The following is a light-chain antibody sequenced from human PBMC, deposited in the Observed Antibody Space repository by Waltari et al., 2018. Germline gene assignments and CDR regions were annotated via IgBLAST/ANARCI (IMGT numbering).Light chain of an antibody. CDR1: QRISDY. Sequence: DIQMTQSPTSLSASVGDRVTITCRASQRISDYLNWYQQKPGEAPKLLIYSASNLHSGVPSRFSGSGSGTDFTLTITNLQSDDFATYYCQQKYTTPRTFGHGTKVEVK. J-gene: IGKJ1*01. V-gene: IGKV1-39*01. CDR2: SAS. CDR3: QQKYTTPRT.